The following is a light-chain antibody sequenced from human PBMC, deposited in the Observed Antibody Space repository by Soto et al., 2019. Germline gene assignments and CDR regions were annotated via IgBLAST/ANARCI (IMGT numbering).Light chain of an antibody. V-gene: IGKV3-15*01. CDR1: QSVGGN. CDR2: DAS. CDR3: QQYNSWPLT. Sequence: EIVMTQSPATLSVSPGGRATLSCRASQSVGGNVAWYQQKPGQAPRLLIYDASTRATGIPARFSGSGSGTEFTLTISSLQSEDFAVYYCQQYNSWPLTFGQGTKVDIK. J-gene: IGKJ1*01.